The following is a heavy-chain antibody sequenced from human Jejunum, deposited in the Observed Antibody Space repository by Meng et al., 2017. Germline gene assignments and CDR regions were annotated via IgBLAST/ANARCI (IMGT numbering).Heavy chain of an antibody. CDR3: ARAYGDQPDY. CDR1: GFIFDNYE. Sequence: GESLKISCAASGFIFDNYEINWVRQAPGKGLEWLSHISGTGTTIKYADSVKGRITVSRDNAKKSVSLQLSGLRVEDTGVYYCARAYGDQPDYWGQGTLVTVS. CDR2: ISGTGTTI. J-gene: IGHJ4*02. D-gene: IGHD4-17*01. V-gene: IGHV3-48*03.